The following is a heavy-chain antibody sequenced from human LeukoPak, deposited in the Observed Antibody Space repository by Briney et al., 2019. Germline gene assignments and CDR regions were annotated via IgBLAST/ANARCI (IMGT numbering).Heavy chain of an antibody. CDR3: ARYYGEHSYFDY. CDR1: GGSIFSANYY. Sequence: SETVSLTCTVSGGSIFSANYYWIWLRQHPGKGLVFIGYIYYTGNTYYNPSLKSRVTISVDTSKNQFSLTLSSVTAADAAVYYCARYYGEHSYFDYWGQGALVTVSS. D-gene: IGHD4-17*01. CDR2: IYYTGNT. J-gene: IGHJ4*02. V-gene: IGHV4-31*03.